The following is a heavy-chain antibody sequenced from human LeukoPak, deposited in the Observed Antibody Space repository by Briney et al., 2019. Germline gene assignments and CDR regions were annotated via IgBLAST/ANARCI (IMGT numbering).Heavy chain of an antibody. CDR3: ARPLLYGDYDGYDAFDI. CDR1: GFTFSSYA. Sequence: GGSLRLSCAASGFTFSSYAMHWVRQAPGKGLEWVAVISYDGSNKYYADSVKGRFTISRDNSKNTLYLQTNSLRAEDTAVYYCARPLLYGDYDGYDAFDIWGQGIMVTVSS. CDR2: ISYDGSNK. D-gene: IGHD4-17*01. J-gene: IGHJ3*02. V-gene: IGHV3-30-3*01.